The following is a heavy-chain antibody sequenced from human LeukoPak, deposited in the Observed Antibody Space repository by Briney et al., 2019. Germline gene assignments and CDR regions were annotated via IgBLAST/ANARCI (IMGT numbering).Heavy chain of an antibody. J-gene: IGHJ6*02. V-gene: IGHV4-34*01. CDR1: GGSFSGYY. CDR2: INHSGST. Sequence: SETLSLTCAVYGGSFSGYYWSWIRQPPGKGLEWIGEINHSGSTNYNPSLKSRATISVDTSKNQFSLKLSSVTAADTAVYYCARAQYYDIFSYYYYCGMDVWGQGTTVTVSS. D-gene: IGHD3-9*01. CDR3: ARAQYYDIFSYYYYCGMDV.